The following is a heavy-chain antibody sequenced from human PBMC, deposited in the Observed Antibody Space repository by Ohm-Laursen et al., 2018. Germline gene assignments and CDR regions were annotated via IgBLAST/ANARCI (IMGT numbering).Heavy chain of an antibody. D-gene: IGHD4-17*01. CDR2: INPNSGGT. CDR1: GYTFTGYY. CDR3: ARGTTVTTTNYYYGMDV. Sequence: SVKVSCKASGYTFTGYYMHWVRQAPGQGLEWMGWINPNSGGTNYAQKFQGRVTMTRDTSISTAYMELSRLRSDDTAVYYCARGTTVTTTNYYYGMDVWGQGTTVTVSS. V-gene: IGHV1-2*02. J-gene: IGHJ6*02.